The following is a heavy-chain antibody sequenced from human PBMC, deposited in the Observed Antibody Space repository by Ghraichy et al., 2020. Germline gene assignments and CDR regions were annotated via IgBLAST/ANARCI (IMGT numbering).Heavy chain of an antibody. V-gene: IGHV3-53*01. CDR3: ARGYIGATIISF. D-gene: IGHD5-24*01. Sequence: LSLTCSVSGGSISNINYYWGWIRQPPGKGLEWVSVIYSGGATYYADSVKGRFTISRDNAKNSLYLQMNSLRAEDTAVYYCARGYIGATIISFWGQGTLVTVSS. CDR2: IYSGGAT. J-gene: IGHJ4*02. CDR1: GGSISNINYY.